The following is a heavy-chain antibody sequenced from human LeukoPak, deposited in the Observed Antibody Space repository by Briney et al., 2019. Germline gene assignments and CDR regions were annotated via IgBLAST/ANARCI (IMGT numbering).Heavy chain of an antibody. CDR2: IYSGGST. J-gene: IGHJ4*02. V-gene: IGHV3-53*01. CDR3: ARDTGRTYFDY. CDR1: GFTVSSNY. Sequence: GGSLRLSCAASGFTVSSNYMSWVRQAPGKGLEWVSVIYSGGSTYYADSVKGRFTISRDNSKNTLYLQMNSLGVEDTAVYYCARDTGRTYFDYWGQGTLVTVSS. D-gene: IGHD1-14*01.